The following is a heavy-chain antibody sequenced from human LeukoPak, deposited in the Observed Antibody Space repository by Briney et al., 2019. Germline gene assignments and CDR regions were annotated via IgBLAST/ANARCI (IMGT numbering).Heavy chain of an antibody. CDR2: IYYSGST. CDR3: ASITGGYIDY. D-gene: IGHD2-8*02. Sequence: SETLSLTCTVSGGSISSGDYYWSWIRQPPGKGLEWIGYIYYSGSTYYNSSLKSRVTISVDTSKNQFSLKLSSVTAADTAVYYCASITGGYIDYWGQGTLVTVSS. CDR1: GGSISSGDYY. J-gene: IGHJ4*02. V-gene: IGHV4-30-4*08.